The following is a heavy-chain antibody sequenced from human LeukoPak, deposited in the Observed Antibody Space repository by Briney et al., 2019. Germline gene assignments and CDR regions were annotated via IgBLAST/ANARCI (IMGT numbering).Heavy chain of an antibody. J-gene: IGHJ5*02. Sequence: GGSLRLSCAASGFTFSNSWMHWVRQTLGKGPVWVSCINTDGNIMRYADSVKGRFTISRDNAKNTLYLQMNSLRVEDTAVYYCARAGGPPTAMGFDPWGQGSLVSVST. D-gene: IGHD2-2*01. CDR2: INTDGNIM. V-gene: IGHV3-74*01. CDR3: ARAGGPPTAMGFDP. CDR1: GFTFSNSW.